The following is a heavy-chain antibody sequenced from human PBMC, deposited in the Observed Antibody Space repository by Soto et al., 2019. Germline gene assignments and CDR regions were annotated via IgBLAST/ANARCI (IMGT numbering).Heavy chain of an antibody. J-gene: IGHJ4*02. CDR3: ARDGGGGGGY. Sequence: EVQLVESGGGLVQPGGSLRLSCAASGFTFSSYWMHWVRQAPGKGLVWVSRINEDGSTINYADSVKGRFTISRDNAKNNLYLERNGRRAEDRVFYYCARDGGGGGGYWGQGTLVTVSS. D-gene: IGHD3-16*01. CDR1: GFTFSSYW. V-gene: IGHV3-74*01. CDR2: INEDGSTI.